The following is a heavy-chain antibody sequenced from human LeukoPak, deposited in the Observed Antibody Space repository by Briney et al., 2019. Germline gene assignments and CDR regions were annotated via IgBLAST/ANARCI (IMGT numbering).Heavy chain of an antibody. CDR3: ARLPYRDGVAQDY. Sequence: SVKVSCKASGGTFSSYAISWVRQAPGQGLEWMGRIIPILDIANYAQKFQGRVTMTRDTSTSTVYMELSSLRSEDTAMYYCARLPYRDGVAQDYWGQGTLVTVSP. V-gene: IGHV1-69*04. D-gene: IGHD3-16*02. J-gene: IGHJ4*02. CDR2: IIPILDIA. CDR1: GGTFSSYA.